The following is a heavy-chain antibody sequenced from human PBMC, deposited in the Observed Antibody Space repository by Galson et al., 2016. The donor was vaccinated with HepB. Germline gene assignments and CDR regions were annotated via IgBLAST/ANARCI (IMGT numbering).Heavy chain of an antibody. CDR2: INQSGST. Sequence: SETLSLTCAVYGGSFSDYYWSWIRQPPGKGLEWIGEINQSGSTNHNPALKSRVTMSVDTSKNHFSLKLSSVTAADTAFYYCSRTYSGYEGFDPWGQGTLVTVS. CDR1: GGSFSDYY. CDR3: SRTYSGYEGFDP. D-gene: IGHD5-12*01. J-gene: IGHJ5*02. V-gene: IGHV4-34*01.